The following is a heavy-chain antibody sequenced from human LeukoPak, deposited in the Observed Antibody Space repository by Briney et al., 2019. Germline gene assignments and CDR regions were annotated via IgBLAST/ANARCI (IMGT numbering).Heavy chain of an antibody. CDR1: GVSISNFY. CDR3: ARAAPRNVQYYYGSGRASTYDY. Sequence: KASETLSLTCTVSGVSISNFYLIWIRQPAGKGLEWIGRIYSGGITIYNPSLKSRVTMSVDTSKNQFSLKLSSVTAADTAVYYCARAAPRNVQYYYGSGRASTYDYWGQGTLVTVSS. CDR2: IYSGGIT. J-gene: IGHJ4*02. V-gene: IGHV4-4*07. D-gene: IGHD3-10*01.